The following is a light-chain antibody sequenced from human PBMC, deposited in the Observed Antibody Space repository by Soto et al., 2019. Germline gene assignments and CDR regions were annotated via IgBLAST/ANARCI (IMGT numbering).Light chain of an antibody. J-gene: IGKJ5*01. Sequence: DIQLTQSPSFLSASVGDRVTITCRASQGISSYLSWYQQKPGKAPNLLIYAASTLQSGVPSRFSGSGSGTDFTLTISSLQPEDFATYYCQQLNSSAIPFGQGTRLEIK. CDR3: QQLNSSAIP. CDR1: QGISSY. CDR2: AAS. V-gene: IGKV1-9*01.